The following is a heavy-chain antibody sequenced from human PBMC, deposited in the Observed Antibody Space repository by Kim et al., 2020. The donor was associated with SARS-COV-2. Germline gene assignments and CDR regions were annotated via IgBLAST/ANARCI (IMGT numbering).Heavy chain of an antibody. CDR2: ISSSSSYI. J-gene: IGHJ4*02. V-gene: IGHV3-21*01. CDR3: ARAITMVRGVIIRINRNSYYFDY. D-gene: IGHD3-10*01. Sequence: GGSLRLSCAASGFTFSSYSMNWVRQAPGKGLEWVSSISSSSSYIYYADSVKGRFTISRDNAKNSLYLQMNSLRAEDTAVYYCARAITMVRGVIIRINRNSYYFDYWGQGTLVTVSS. CDR1: GFTFSSYS.